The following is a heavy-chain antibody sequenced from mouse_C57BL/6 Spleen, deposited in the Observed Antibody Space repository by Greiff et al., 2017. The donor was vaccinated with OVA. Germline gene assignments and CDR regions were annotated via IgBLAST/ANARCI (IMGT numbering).Heavy chain of an antibody. CDR3: ASSFDDAYSYYFDY. J-gene: IGHJ2*01. CDR1: GYTFTSYN. D-gene: IGHD2-3*01. CDR2: IYPGTGDT. V-gene: IGHV1-12*01. Sequence: QVQLQQSGAELVRPGASVKLSCKASGYTFTSYNMNWVKQTPGQGLEWIGAIYPGTGDTSYNQKFKGKATLTVAKSSSTAYMQLSILPSEDSSVYFCASSFDDAYSYYFDYWGQGTTLTVSS.